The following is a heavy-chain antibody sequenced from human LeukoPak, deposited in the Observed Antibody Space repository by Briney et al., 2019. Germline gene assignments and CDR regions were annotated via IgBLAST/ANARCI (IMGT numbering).Heavy chain of an antibody. J-gene: IGHJ5*02. Sequence: GASVKVSCKASGYTFTSYYMHWVRQAPGQGLEWMGIINPSGGSTSYAQKFQGRVTMTRDMSTSTVYMELSSLRSEDTAVYYCPRGRYYYDSSGRNWFDPWGQGTLVTVSS. CDR1: GYTFTSYY. CDR2: INPSGGST. CDR3: PRGRYYYDSSGRNWFDP. D-gene: IGHD3-22*01. V-gene: IGHV1-46*01.